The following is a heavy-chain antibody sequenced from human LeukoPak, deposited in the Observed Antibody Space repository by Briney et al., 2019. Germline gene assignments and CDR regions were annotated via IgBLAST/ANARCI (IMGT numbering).Heavy chain of an antibody. V-gene: IGHV3-21*01. CDR3: ARDKDGLADY. J-gene: IGHJ4*02. D-gene: IGHD6-19*01. CDR1: GFTFGSYS. CDR2: ISSSSYI. Sequence: GGSLRLSCAASGFTFGSYSMNWVRQAPGKGLEWVSSISSSSYIYYADSVKGRFTISRDNAKNSLYLQMNSLRAEDTAVYYCARDKDGLADYWGQGTLVTVSS.